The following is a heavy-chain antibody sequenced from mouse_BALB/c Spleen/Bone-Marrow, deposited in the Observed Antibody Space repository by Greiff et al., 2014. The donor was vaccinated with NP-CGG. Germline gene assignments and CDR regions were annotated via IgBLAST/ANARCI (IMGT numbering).Heavy chain of an antibody. V-gene: IGHV1-55*01. D-gene: IGHD3-1*01. Sequence: QVQLKESGAELVKPGTSVKLSCKASGYNFTSYWINWVKLRPGQGLEWIGDIYPGSGSTNYNEKFKSKATPTVDTSSSTAYMQLSSLASEDSALYYCARLSQLGLLAYWGQGTLVTVSA. CDR2: IYPGSGST. CDR1: GYNFTSYW. J-gene: IGHJ3*01. CDR3: ARLSQLGLLAY.